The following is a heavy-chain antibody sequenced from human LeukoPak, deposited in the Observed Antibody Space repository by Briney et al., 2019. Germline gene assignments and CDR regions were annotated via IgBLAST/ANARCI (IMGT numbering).Heavy chain of an antibody. CDR2: INHCGST. CDR3: ARERSGYYYYYYMDV. J-gene: IGHJ6*03. D-gene: IGHD3-10*01. CDR1: GGSFSGYY. Sequence: PSETLSLTCAVYGGSFSGYYWSWIRQPPGKGLEWIGEINHCGSTNYNPSLKSRVTISVDTSKNQFSLKLSSVTAADTAVYYCARERSGYYYYYYMDVWGKGTTVTVSS. V-gene: IGHV4-34*01.